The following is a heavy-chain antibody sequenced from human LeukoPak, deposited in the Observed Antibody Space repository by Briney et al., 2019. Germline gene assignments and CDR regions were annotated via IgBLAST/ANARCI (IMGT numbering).Heavy chain of an antibody. J-gene: IGHJ4*02. Sequence: SVTVSCKASGYTFTSYGISWVRQAPGQGLEWMGWISAYNGNTNYVQKLQGRVTMTTDTSTATAYMELRSLTSDDTAVYYCARARRGSTAMVKYFDYWGQVTL. CDR3: ARARRGSTAMVKYFDY. CDR1: GYTFTSYG. CDR2: ISAYNGNT. V-gene: IGHV1-18*01. D-gene: IGHD5-18*01.